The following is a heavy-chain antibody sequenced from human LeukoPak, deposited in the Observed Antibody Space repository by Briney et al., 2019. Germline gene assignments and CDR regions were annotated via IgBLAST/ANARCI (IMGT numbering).Heavy chain of an antibody. D-gene: IGHD3-3*01. CDR1: GGSISSGNYH. CDR3: TRDLTQYYDVWSGSHGFDL. V-gene: IGHV4-61*02. Sequence: SETLSLTCSVSGGSISSGNYHWSWVRQPAGKGLEWIGRIYSSGTTNYNPSFKSRATISEDTSKNQFSLKLTSVTAADTAVYYCTRDLTQYYDVWSGSHGFDLWGQGTMVIVSS. CDR2: IYSSGTT. J-gene: IGHJ3*01.